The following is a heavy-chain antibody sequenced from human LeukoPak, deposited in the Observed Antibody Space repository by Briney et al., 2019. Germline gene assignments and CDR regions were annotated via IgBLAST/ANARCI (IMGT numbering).Heavy chain of an antibody. CDR1: GFTFSNAW. J-gene: IGHJ5*02. CDR2: IKSKTDGGTT. D-gene: IGHD2-2*01. V-gene: IGHV3-15*01. CDR3: TTDFPSSWHPFDP. Sequence: PGGSLRLSCAASGFTFSNAWMSWFGQAPGKGLEGVGRIKSKTDGGTTDYAAPVKGRFTLSRDDSKNTLYLQMNSLKTEDTAVYYCTTDFPSSWHPFDPWGQGTLVTVSS.